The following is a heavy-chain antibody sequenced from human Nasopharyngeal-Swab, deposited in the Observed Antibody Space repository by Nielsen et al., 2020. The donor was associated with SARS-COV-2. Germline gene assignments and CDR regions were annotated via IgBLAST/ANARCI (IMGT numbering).Heavy chain of an antibody. CDR2: IVDRGSST. V-gene: IGHV3-23*01. Sequence: GESLKISCVASGFTFGKYGMSWVRQAPGKGPEWISGIVDRGSSTYYADSVKGRFTISRDNSKNTLYLQMNSLRAEDTAIYYCARTQAAAANDYWGQGTLVTVSS. J-gene: IGHJ4*02. CDR3: ARTQAAAANDY. D-gene: IGHD6-13*01. CDR1: GFTFGKYG.